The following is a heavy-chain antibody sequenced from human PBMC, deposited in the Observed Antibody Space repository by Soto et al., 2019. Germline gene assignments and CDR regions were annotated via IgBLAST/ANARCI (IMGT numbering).Heavy chain of an antibody. CDR2: INPNSGGT. Sequence: ASVKVSCKASGYTFTGYYMHWVRQAPGQGLEWMGWINPNSGGTNYAQKFQGWVIMTRDTSISTAYMELSRLRSDDTAVYYCARGGSSSWYEDAFDIWGQGTMVTVSS. J-gene: IGHJ3*02. CDR3: ARGGSSSWYEDAFDI. D-gene: IGHD6-13*01. V-gene: IGHV1-2*04. CDR1: GYTFTGYY.